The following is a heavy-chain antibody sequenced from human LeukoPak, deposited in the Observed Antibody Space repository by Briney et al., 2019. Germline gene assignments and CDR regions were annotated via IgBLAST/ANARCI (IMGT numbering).Heavy chain of an antibody. CDR2: IYYSGST. CDR3: ARDQGERYFDWVFDP. CDR1: GGSISSGDYY. V-gene: IGHV4-30-4*01. D-gene: IGHD3-9*01. Sequence: PSETLSLTCTVSGGSISSGDYYWSWIRQPPGKGLEWIGYIYYSGSTYYNPSLKSRVTISVDTSKNQFSLKLSSVTAADTAVYYCARDQGERYFDWVFDPWGQGTLVTVSS. J-gene: IGHJ5*02.